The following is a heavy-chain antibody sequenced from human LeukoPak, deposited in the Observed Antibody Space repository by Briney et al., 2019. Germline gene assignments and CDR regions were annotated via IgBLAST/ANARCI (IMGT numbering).Heavy chain of an antibody. V-gene: IGHV3-33*06. D-gene: IGHD6-19*01. J-gene: IGHJ6*02. CDR2: IWYDGSNK. CDR3: AKGEGSSGWYASDYYYYGMDV. Sequence: PGRSLRLSCAASGFTFSSYGMHWVRQAPGKGLEWVAVIWYDGSNKYYADSVKGRFTISRDNSKNTLYLQMNSLRAEVTAVYYCAKGEGSSGWYASDYYYYGMDVWGQGTTVTVSS. CDR1: GFTFSSYG.